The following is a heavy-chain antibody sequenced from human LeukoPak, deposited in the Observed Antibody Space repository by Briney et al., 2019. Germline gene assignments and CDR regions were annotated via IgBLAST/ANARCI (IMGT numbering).Heavy chain of an antibody. D-gene: IGHD1-1*01. CDR3: AREGDWNGPE. CDR1: GYTFTSYD. V-gene: IGHV1-8*01. CDR2: MNPNSGNT. J-gene: IGHJ4*02. Sequence: ASVKVSCKASGYTFTSYDINWVRQATGQGLEWMGWMNPNSGNTGYAQKFQGRVTITADESTSTAYMELSSLRSEDTAVYYCAREGDWNGPEWGQGTLVTVSS.